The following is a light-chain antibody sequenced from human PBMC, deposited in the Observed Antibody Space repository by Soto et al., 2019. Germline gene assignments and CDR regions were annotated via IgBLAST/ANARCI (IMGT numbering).Light chain of an antibody. J-gene: IGLJ7*01. CDR2: GNS. CDR3: QSYDSSLSGAV. Sequence: QPVLTQPPSVSGAPGQRVTISCTGSSSNIGAGYDVHWYQQLPGTAPKLLIYGNSNRPSGVPDRFSGSKSGTSASLAITGLQYEDEADYYCQSYDSSLSGAVFGGGTQLTVL. V-gene: IGLV1-40*01. CDR1: SSNIGAGYD.